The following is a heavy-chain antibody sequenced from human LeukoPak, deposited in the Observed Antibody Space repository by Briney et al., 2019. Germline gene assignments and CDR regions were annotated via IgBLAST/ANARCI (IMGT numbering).Heavy chain of an antibody. CDR1: GYTFTGYY. V-gene: IGHV1-2*02. CDR2: INPNSGGT. CDR3: ARPLLWGPQVGYFDY. Sequence: ASVKVSCKASGYTFTGYYMHWVRQAPGQGLEWMGWINPNSGGTNYAQKFQGRVTMTRDTSISTAYMELSRLRSDDTAVYYCARPLLWGPQVGYFDYWGQGTLVTVSS. D-gene: IGHD3-16*01. J-gene: IGHJ4*02.